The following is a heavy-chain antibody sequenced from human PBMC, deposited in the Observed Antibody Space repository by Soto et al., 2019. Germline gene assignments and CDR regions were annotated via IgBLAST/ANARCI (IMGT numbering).Heavy chain of an antibody. Sequence: TGGSLRLSCAASGFTFSNAWMSWVRQAPGKGLEWVGRIKSKTDGGTTDYAAPVKGRFTISRDDSKNTLYLQMYSLKTEDTAVYYCTTARGKRYYYGMDVWGQGTTVTVSS. CDR3: TTARGKRYYYGMDV. J-gene: IGHJ6*02. V-gene: IGHV3-15*01. CDR1: GFTFSNAW. CDR2: IKSKTDGGTT.